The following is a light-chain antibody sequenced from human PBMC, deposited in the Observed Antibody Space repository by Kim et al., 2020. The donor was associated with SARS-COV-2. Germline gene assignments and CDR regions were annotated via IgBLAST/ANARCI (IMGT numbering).Light chain of an antibody. CDR2: RDS. CDR1: NIGRKN. Sequence: VAVALGQTARITGGGNNIGRKNVHWYQQKPGQAPVLVIYRDSNRPSGIPERFSGSNSGNTATLTISRAQAGDEADYYCQVWDSSVVFGGGTQLTVL. CDR3: QVWDSSVV. V-gene: IGLV3-9*01. J-gene: IGLJ2*01.